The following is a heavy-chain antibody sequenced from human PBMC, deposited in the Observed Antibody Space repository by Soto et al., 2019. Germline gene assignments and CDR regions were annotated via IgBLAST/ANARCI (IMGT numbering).Heavy chain of an antibody. D-gene: IGHD2-2*01. V-gene: IGHV3-23*01. Sequence: GGSLRLSCAAAGCTFSSYAMEWVRQAPGKGLEWVSLIGESGTPTYYADSVKGRFTISRDNSGNTLFLEVYSLRADDTAVYYCARYIPGVRYYGMDVWGQGTTVTVSS. CDR2: IGESGTPT. J-gene: IGHJ6*02. CDR3: ARYIPGVRYYGMDV. CDR1: GCTFSSYA.